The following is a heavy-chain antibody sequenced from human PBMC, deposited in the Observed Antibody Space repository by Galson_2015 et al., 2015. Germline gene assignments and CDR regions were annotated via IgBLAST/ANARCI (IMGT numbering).Heavy chain of an antibody. CDR3: ARLIGGDAFDI. CDR1: GFTFSSYA. CDR2: ISYDGSNK. V-gene: IGHV3-30-3*01. Sequence: SLRLSCAASGFTFSSYAMHWVRQAPGKGLEWVAVISYDGSNKYYADSVKGRFTISRDNSKNTLYLQMNSLRAEDTAVYYCARLIGGDAFDIWGQGTMVTVSS. D-gene: IGHD2-15*01. J-gene: IGHJ3*02.